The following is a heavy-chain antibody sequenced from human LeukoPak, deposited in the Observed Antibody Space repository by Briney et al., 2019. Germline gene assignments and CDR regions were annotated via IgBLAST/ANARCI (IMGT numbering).Heavy chain of an antibody. CDR3: ARGLRQLLSSNWFDP. CDR2: INHSGST. D-gene: IGHD2-2*01. J-gene: IGHJ5*02. CDR1: GGSFSGYY. Sequence: SETLSLTCAVYGGSFSGYYWSWIRQPPGKGLEWIGEINHSGSTNYNPSLKSRVTISVDTSKNQFSLKLSSVTAADTAVYYCARGLRQLLSSNWFDPWGQGTLVTVSS. V-gene: IGHV4-34*01.